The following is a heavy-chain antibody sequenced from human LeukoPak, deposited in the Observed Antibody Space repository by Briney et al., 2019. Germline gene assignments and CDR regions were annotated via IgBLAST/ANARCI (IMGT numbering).Heavy chain of an antibody. J-gene: IGHJ6*02. Sequence: ASVKVSCKASGYTFTSYYMHWVRQAPGQGLEWMGIINPSGGSTSYAQKFQGRVTMTRDTSTSTVYMELSSLRSEDTAVYYCARVGYSYGPMGYYYYYGMDVWGQGTTVTVSS. CDR3: ARVGYSYGPMGYYYYYGMDV. CDR2: INPSGGST. D-gene: IGHD5-18*01. CDR1: GYTFTSYY. V-gene: IGHV1-46*01.